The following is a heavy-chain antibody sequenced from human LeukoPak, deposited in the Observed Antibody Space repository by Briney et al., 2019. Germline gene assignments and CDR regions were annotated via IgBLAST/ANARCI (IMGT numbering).Heavy chain of an antibody. Sequence: TPSETLSLTCTVSGYSISSGYYWGWIRQPPGKGLEWIGSIYHSGSTYYNPSLKSRVTISVDTSKNQFSLKLSSVTAADTAVYYCARGALYGDYVLGYYYYYYMDVWGKGTTVTISS. D-gene: IGHD4-17*01. CDR1: GYSISSGYY. CDR2: IYHSGST. V-gene: IGHV4-38-2*02. CDR3: ARGALYGDYVLGYYYYYYMDV. J-gene: IGHJ6*03.